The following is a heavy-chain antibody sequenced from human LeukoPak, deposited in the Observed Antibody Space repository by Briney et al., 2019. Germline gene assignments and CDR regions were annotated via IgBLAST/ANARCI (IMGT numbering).Heavy chain of an antibody. D-gene: IGHD3-22*01. Sequence: PGGSLRLSCAASGFTVSSNCMSWVRQAPGKGLEWVSVIYSGGSTYYADSVKGRFTISRDDSKNTLYLQMNSLRAEDTAVYYCARERRLYYYDSSGFDAFDIWGQGTMVTVSS. CDR1: GFTVSSNC. J-gene: IGHJ3*02. CDR3: ARERRLYYYDSSGFDAFDI. V-gene: IGHV3-53*01. CDR2: IYSGGST.